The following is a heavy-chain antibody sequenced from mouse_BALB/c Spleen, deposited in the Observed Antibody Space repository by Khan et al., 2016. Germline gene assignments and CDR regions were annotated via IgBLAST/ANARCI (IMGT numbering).Heavy chain of an antibody. CDR2: IYPGSSNT. J-gene: IGHJ3*01. CDR1: GYTFTDYY. D-gene: IGHD2-2*01. V-gene: IGHV1-84*02. CDR3: ARGGYDSWFAY. Sequence: QVQLQQSGPELVKPGASLKIPCKASGYTFTDYYINWVKQKPGQGLEWIGWIYPGSSNTKYNEKFKGKATLTVHTSSSTAYMQFSSLPSEDTAVYFCARGGYDSWFAYWGQGTLVTVSA.